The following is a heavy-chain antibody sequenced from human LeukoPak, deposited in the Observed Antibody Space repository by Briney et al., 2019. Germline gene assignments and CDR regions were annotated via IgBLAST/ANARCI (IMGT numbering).Heavy chain of an antibody. CDR3: ARVRGPYDILTGYFDY. J-gene: IGHJ4*02. Sequence: GGSLRLSCAASGFTFDNYRMSWVRQAPGKGLEWVAVISYDGSNKYYADSVKGRFTISRDNSKNTLYLQMNSLRAEDTAVYYCARVRGPYDILTGYFDYWGQGTLVTVSS. D-gene: IGHD3-9*01. CDR2: ISYDGSNK. CDR1: GFTFDNYR. V-gene: IGHV3-30*03.